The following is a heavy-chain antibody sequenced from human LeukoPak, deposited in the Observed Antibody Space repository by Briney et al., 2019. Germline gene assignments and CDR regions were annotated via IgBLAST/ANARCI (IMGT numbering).Heavy chain of an antibody. CDR3: ARHPHCSGGSCYFAWFDP. J-gene: IGHJ5*02. Sequence: KPSETLSLTCTVSGGSISSYYWSWIWQPPGKGLEWIGYIYYSGSTNYNPSLKSRVTISVDTSKNQFSLKLSSVTAADTAVYYCARHPHCSGGSCYFAWFDPWGQGTLVTVSS. D-gene: IGHD2-15*01. CDR1: GGSISSYY. V-gene: IGHV4-59*08. CDR2: IYYSGST.